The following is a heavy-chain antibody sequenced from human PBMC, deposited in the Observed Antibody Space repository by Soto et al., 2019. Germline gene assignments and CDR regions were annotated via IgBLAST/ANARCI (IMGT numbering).Heavy chain of an antibody. CDR1: GYTFSNYG. V-gene: IGHV1-18*01. Sequence: ASVKVSCKTSGYTFSNYGITWGRQAPGQPLEWLGWISLYSDGTNYAQKFQGRVSMTTDTSTTTAYMELRSLRSDDTAVYYCARVVPGAEAWFGPRGQGTLVTVSS. D-gene: IGHD2-2*01. CDR2: ISLYSDGT. CDR3: ARVVPGAEAWFGP. J-gene: IGHJ5*02.